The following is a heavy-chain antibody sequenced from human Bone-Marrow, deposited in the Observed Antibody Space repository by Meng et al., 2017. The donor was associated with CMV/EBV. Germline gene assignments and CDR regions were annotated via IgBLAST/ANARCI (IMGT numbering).Heavy chain of an antibody. Sequence: GESLKISCAASGFTFSSYSMNWVRQAPGKGLEWVSSISSSSSYIYYADSVKGRFTISRDNAKNSLYLQMNSLRAEDTAVYYCASSVGAARPPPYYYYYGMDVWGQGTTVTVSS. J-gene: IGHJ6*02. V-gene: IGHV3-21*01. D-gene: IGHD6-6*01. CDR2: ISSSSSYI. CDR1: GFTFSSYS. CDR3: ASSVGAARPPPYYYYYGMDV.